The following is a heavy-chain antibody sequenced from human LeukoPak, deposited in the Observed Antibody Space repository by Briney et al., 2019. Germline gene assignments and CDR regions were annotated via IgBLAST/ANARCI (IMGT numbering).Heavy chain of an antibody. CDR1: GGSISSGGYY. CDR2: IYYSGST. J-gene: IGHJ4*02. Sequence: SQTLSLTCTVSGGSISSGGYYWSWIRQRPGKGLEWIGYIYYSGSTYYNPSLKSRVTISVDTSKNQFSLKLSSVTAADTAVYYCARTYYYDSSGYYYEGFDYWGQGTLVTVSS. V-gene: IGHV4-31*03. CDR3: ARTYYYDSSGYYYEGFDY. D-gene: IGHD3-22*01.